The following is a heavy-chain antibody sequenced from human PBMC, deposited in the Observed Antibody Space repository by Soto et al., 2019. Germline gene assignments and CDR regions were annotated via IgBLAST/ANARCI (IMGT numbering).Heavy chain of an antibody. Sequence: SETLSLTCTVSGGSGSSGSYYWSWIRQPPGKGLEWIGYIYYSGSTNYNPSLKSRVTISVDTSKNQFSLKLSSVTAADTAVYYCANYPTTVTSDYWGQGTLVTVSS. CDR1: GGSGSSGSYY. CDR2: IYYSGST. V-gene: IGHV4-61*01. J-gene: IGHJ4*02. D-gene: IGHD4-17*01. CDR3: ANYPTTVTSDY.